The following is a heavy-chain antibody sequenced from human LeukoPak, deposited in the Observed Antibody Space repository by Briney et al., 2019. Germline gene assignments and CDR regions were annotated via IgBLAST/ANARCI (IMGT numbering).Heavy chain of an antibody. J-gene: IGHJ6*03. D-gene: IGHD2-2*01. Sequence: QPGRSLRLSCAASGFTFSSYGMHWVRQAPGKGLEWVAVIWYGGSNKYYADSVKGRFTISRGNSKNTLYLQMNSLRAEDTAVYYCAKGDCSSTSCYPMDVWGKGTTVTVSS. CDR3: AKGDCSSTSCYPMDV. V-gene: IGHV3-30*18. CDR1: GFTFSSYG. CDR2: IWYGGSNK.